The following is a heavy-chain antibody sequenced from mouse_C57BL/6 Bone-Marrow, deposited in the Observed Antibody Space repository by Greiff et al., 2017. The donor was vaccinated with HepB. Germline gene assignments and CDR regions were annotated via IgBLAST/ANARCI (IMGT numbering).Heavy chain of an antibody. Sequence: EVQGVESGGGLVQPKGSLKLSCAASGFSFNTYAMNWVRQAPGKGVEWVARIRSKSNNYATYYADSVKDRFTISRDDSESMLYLQMNNLKTEDTAMYYCVRQLDYWYFDVWGTGTTVTVSS. CDR3: VRQLDYWYFDV. CDR2: IRSKSNNYAT. CDR1: GFSFNTYA. J-gene: IGHJ1*03. V-gene: IGHV10-1*01.